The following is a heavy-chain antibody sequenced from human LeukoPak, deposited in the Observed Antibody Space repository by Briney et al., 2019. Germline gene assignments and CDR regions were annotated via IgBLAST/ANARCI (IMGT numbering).Heavy chain of an antibody. Sequence: PSETLSLTCAVYGGSLSGYYWSWIRQPPGKGLEWIGEINHSGSTNYNPSLKSRVTISVDTSKNQFSLKLSSVTAADTAVYYCARGRRQKPFDYWGQGTLVTVSS. CDR3: ARGRRQKPFDY. J-gene: IGHJ4*02. V-gene: IGHV4-34*01. CDR1: GGSLSGYY. CDR2: INHSGST.